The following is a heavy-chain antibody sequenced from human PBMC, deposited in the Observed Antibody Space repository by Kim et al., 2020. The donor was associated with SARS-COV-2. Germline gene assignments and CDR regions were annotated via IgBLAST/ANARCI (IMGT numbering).Heavy chain of an antibody. CDR1: GFTFSSYS. CDR3: ARGASHQPYDILTGWYYYGMDV. D-gene: IGHD3-9*01. V-gene: IGHV3-48*02. CDR2: ISSSSSTI. Sequence: GGSLRLSCAASGFTFSSYSMNWVRQAPGKGLEWVSYISSSSSTIYYADSVKGRFTISRDNAKNSLYLQMNSLRDEDTAVYYCARGASHQPYDILTGWYYYGMDVWGQGTTVTVSS. J-gene: IGHJ6*02.